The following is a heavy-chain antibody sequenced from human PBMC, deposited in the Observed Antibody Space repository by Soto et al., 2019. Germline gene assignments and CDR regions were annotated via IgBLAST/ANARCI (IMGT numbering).Heavy chain of an antibody. V-gene: IGHV1-69*06. CDR2: IIPIFGTA. Sequence: ASVKVSCKASGGTFSSYAISWVRQAPGQGLEWMGGIIPIFGTANYAQKFQGRVTITADKSTSTAYMELNSLRSEDTAVYYCARWYYYDSSGYCAFDIWGQGTMVTVSS. J-gene: IGHJ3*02. CDR1: GGTFSSYA. CDR3: ARWYYYDSSGYCAFDI. D-gene: IGHD3-22*01.